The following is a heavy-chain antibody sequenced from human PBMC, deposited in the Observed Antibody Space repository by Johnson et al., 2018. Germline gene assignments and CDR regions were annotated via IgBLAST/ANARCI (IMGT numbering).Heavy chain of an antibody. Sequence: QVQLVESVGGVVQPGRSLRLSCAASGFTFSSYGMHWVRQAPGKGLEWVAVIWYDGSNKYYADSGKGRLTISRDNSKNTLDLQVNSLRAEDTAVSYCARDLVVYYYGSGNYYDMDVWGQGTTVTVSS. V-gene: IGHV3-33*01. D-gene: IGHD3-10*01. J-gene: IGHJ6*02. CDR2: IWYDGSNK. CDR3: ARDLVVYYYGSGNYYDMDV. CDR1: GFTFSSYG.